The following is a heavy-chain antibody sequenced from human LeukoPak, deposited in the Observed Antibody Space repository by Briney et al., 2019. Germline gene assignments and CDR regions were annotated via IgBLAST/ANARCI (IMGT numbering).Heavy chain of an antibody. CDR2: ISHDGSIK. D-gene: IGHD2-21*02. CDR3: AKDWAPYCGGDCYFNY. V-gene: IGHV3-30*18. J-gene: IGHJ4*02. Sequence: GGPLRLSCAASGFIFNNYGMHWVRQAPGKGLEGGAVISHDGSIKNSADSVKGRFPISRDSSKNTVHLQMNSLRVEDTAVYYCAKDWAPYCGGDCYFNYWGQGTLVTVSS. CDR1: GFIFNNYG.